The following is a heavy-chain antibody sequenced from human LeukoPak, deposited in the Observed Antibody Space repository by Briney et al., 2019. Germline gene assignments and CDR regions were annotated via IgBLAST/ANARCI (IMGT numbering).Heavy chain of an antibody. CDR2: IKQDGSEK. D-gene: IGHD3-22*01. CDR3: ARQILYHDDTSGNCPDY. J-gene: IGHJ4*02. CDR1: RFTFSRYW. V-gene: IGHV3-7*01. Sequence: PGGSLRLSCAASRFTFSRYWMSWVRQAPGKGLEWVANIKQDGSEKYYVDSVKGRFTISRDNAKNFLYLQMNSLRAEDTAVYYCARQILYHDDTSGNCPDYWGQGTLVTVSS.